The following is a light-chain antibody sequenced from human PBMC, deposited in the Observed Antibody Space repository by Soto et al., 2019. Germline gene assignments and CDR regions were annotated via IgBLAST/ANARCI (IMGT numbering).Light chain of an antibody. CDR2: DAS. CDR1: QSVGGW. CDR3: QQYETFSGT. J-gene: IGKJ1*01. V-gene: IGKV1-5*01. Sequence: DIQMPPSPSTLSASVGDTVTVTCRASQSVGGWLSWYQQKPGEAPKLLIYDASALPRGVPARFSGSGSGTKFTLTIASLQPDDFATYYCQQYETFSGTFGPGTKVDIK.